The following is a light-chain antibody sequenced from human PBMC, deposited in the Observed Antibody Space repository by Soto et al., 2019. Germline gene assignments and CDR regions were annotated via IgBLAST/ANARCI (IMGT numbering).Light chain of an antibody. J-gene: IGKJ1*01. Sequence: EIVLTQSPGTLSLSPGDRATISCRASQSVSSNFLAWYQQKPGQAPSLLIYGASIRATGIPDRFSGSVSGTEFTLTIRRLEPEDFSMYFCHQYGSSPRTFGQGTKVEIK. CDR1: QSVSSNF. CDR3: HQYGSSPRT. V-gene: IGKV3-20*01. CDR2: GAS.